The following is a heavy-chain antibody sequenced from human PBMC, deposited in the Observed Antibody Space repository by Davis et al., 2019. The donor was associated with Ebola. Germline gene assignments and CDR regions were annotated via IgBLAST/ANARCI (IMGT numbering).Heavy chain of an antibody. CDR3: ARGFTTDYYYYGMDV. V-gene: IGHV1-46*01. J-gene: IGHJ6*02. CDR1: GYTFTYRY. CDR2: INPSGGST. D-gene: IGHD1-26*01. Sequence: AASVKVSCKASGYTFTYRYLHSVRQAPGQGLEWMGIINPSGGSTSYAQKFQGRVTMTRNTSISTSYMELRSLRSEDTAVYYCARGFTTDYYYYGMDVWGQGTTVTVS.